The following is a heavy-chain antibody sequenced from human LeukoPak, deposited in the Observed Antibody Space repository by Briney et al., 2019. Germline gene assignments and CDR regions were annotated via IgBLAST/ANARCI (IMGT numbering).Heavy chain of an antibody. D-gene: IGHD3-3*01. CDR2: IYYSGST. V-gene: IGHV4-59*12. CDR1: GGSISSYY. Sequence: SETLSLTCTVSGGSISSYYWSWIRQPPGKGLEWIGYIYYSGSTNYNPSLKSRVTISVDTSKNQFSLKLSSVTAADTAVYYCARGGTYYDFWSGYRAGWYFDYWGQGTLVTVSS. CDR3: ARGGTYYDFWSGYRAGWYFDY. J-gene: IGHJ4*02.